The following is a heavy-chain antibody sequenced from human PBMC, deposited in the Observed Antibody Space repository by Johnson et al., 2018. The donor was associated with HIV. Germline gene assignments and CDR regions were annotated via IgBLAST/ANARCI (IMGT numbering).Heavy chain of an antibody. Sequence: QVQLVESGGGVVQPGRSLRLSCAASGFTFSSYGMHWVRQAPGKGLEWVAGIWYDGSNKYYADSVKGRFTISRDNSKNTLYLQMNSLRAEDTAVYYCAKGIAAAASGAFDIWGQGTMVTVSS. CDR3: AKGIAAAASGAFDI. J-gene: IGHJ3*02. D-gene: IGHD6-13*01. V-gene: IGHV3-33*06. CDR1: GFTFSSYG. CDR2: IWYDGSNK.